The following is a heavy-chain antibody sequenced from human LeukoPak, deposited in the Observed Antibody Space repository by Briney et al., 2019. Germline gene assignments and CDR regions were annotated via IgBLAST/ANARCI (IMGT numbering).Heavy chain of an antibody. D-gene: IGHD1-26*01. V-gene: IGHV3-11*01. J-gene: IGHJ6*02. CDR3: ARGGAHGMDV. Sequence: GGSLRLSCAASGFTFSDYYMSWIRQAPGKGLEWVSYLSGTSDTIDYADSVKGRFTISRDNAKNSVFLQMNSLRAEDTALYYCARGGAHGMDVWGQGTTVTVPS. CDR2: LSGTSDTI. CDR1: GFTFSDYY.